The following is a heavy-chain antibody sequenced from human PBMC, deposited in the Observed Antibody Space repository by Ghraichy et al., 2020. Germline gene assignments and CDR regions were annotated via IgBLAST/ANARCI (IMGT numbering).Heavy chain of an antibody. Sequence: LSLTCAASGFTFSSYGMHWVRQAPGKGLEWVAFIRYDGSNKYYADSVKGRFTISRDNSKNTLYLQMNSLRAEDTAVYYCAKNALITMIVDSPWYFDLWGRGTLVTVSS. CDR3: AKNALITMIVDSPWYFDL. CDR1: GFTFSSYG. D-gene: IGHD3-22*01. CDR2: IRYDGSNK. V-gene: IGHV3-30*02. J-gene: IGHJ2*01.